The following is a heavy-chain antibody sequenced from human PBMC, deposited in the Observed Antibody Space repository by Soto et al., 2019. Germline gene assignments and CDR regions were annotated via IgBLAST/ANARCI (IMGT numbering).Heavy chain of an antibody. D-gene: IGHD6-6*01. Sequence: VASLKISCKGSGYSFTSYWISWVRQMPGKGLEWMGRIDPSDSYTNYSPSFQGHVTISADKSISTAYLQWSSLKASDTAMYYCARQSPRRDYYYYYGMDVWGQGTTVTVSS. J-gene: IGHJ6*02. CDR1: GYSFTSYW. CDR3: ARQSPRRDYYYYYGMDV. CDR2: IDPSDSYT. V-gene: IGHV5-10-1*01.